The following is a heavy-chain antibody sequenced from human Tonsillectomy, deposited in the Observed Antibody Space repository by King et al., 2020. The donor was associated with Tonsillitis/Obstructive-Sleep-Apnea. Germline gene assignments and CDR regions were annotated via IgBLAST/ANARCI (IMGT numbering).Heavy chain of an antibody. D-gene: IGHD4-17*01. J-gene: IGHJ6*03. Sequence: VQLQQWGAGLLKPSETLSLTCAVYGGSFSGYYWSWIRQPPGKGLEWIGEINHSGSTNYNPSLKSRVTISVDTSKNQFSLKLSSVTAADTALYYCARGDYEIYMDVWGKGTTVTVSS. CDR1: GGSFSGYY. V-gene: IGHV4-34*01. CDR2: INHSGST. CDR3: ARGDYEIYMDV.